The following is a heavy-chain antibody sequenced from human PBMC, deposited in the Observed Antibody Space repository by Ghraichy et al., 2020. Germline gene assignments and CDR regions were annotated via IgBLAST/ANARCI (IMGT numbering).Heavy chain of an antibody. D-gene: IGHD2-8*01. V-gene: IGHV4-34*01. CDR2: INHSGST. CDR1: GGSFSGYY. J-gene: IGHJ4*02. Sequence: SETLSLTCAVYGGSFSGYYWSWIRQPPGKGLEWIGEINHSGSTNYNPSLKSRVTISVDTSKNQFSLKLSSVTAADTAVYYCASRTNIRSDYWGQGTLVTVSS. CDR3: ASRTNIRSDY.